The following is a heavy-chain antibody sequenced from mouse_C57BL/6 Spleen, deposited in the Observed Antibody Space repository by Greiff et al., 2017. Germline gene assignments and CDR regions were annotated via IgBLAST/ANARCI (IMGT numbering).Heavy chain of an antibody. D-gene: IGHD1-2*01. CDR2: ITSGSSTI. CDR1: GFTFSDYG. CDR3: ARGNGDY. J-gene: IGHJ2*01. V-gene: IGHV5-17*01. Sequence: DVHLVESGGGLVKPGGSLKLSCAASGFTFSDYGMHWVRQAPEKGLEWVAYITSGSSTIYYADTVKGRFTISRDNAKNTPFLQMTSLRSEDTAMYYCARGNGDYWGQGTTLTVSS.